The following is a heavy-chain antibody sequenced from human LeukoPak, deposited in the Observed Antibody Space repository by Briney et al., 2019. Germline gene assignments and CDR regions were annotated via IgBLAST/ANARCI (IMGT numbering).Heavy chain of an antibody. CDR2: IWYDGSNK. Sequence: GGSLRLSCAAAGFTFSSYGMHWVRQAPGKGLEWVALIWYDGSNKNYPDSVQGRFTISRDNSKNTLYLQMNSLRPEDTAVYYCASPPLNYYGSGSYYFGYWGQGNLVSVSS. D-gene: IGHD3-10*01. J-gene: IGHJ4*02. CDR1: GFTFSSYG. V-gene: IGHV3-33*01. CDR3: ASPPLNYYGSGSYYFGY.